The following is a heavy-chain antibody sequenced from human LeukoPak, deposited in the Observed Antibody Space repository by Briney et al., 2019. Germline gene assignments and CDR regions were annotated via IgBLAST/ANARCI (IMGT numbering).Heavy chain of an antibody. D-gene: IGHD3-10*01. CDR1: GGTFSSYA. CDR3: ARTIITMVRGVPNWFDP. CDR2: IIPILGIA. J-gene: IGHJ5*02. V-gene: IGHV1-69*04. Sequence: GSSVKVSCKASGGTFSSYAISWVRQAPGQGLEWMGRIIPILGIANYAQKFQGRVTITADKSTSTAYMELSSLRSEDTAVYYCARTIITMVRGVPNWFDPWGQGTLVTVSS.